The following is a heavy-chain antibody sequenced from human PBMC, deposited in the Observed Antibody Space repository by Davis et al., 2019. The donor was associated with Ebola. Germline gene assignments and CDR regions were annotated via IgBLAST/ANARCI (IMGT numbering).Heavy chain of an antibody. CDR3: ARDGGGWNQEGFDY. CDR2: INPNSGGT. D-gene: IGHD1-1*01. CDR1: GYTFTGYY. J-gene: IGHJ4*02. Sequence: ASVKVSCKASGYTFTGYYMHWVRQAPGQGLEWMGWINPNSGGTNYAQKFQGRVTMTRDTSISTAYMELSRLRSDDTAVYYCARDGGGWNQEGFDYWGQGTLVTVSS. V-gene: IGHV1-2*02.